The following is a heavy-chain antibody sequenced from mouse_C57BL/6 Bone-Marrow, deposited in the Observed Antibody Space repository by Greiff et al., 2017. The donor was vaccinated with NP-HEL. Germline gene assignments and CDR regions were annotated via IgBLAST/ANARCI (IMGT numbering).Heavy chain of an antibody. V-gene: IGHV1-55*01. D-gene: IGHD2-4*01. CDR3: AGRSDYYEYDDGVAY. CDR2: IYPGSGST. Sequence: QVQLKQPGAELVKPGASVKMSCKASGYTFTSYWITWVKQRPGQGLEWIGDIYPGSGSTNYNEKFKSKATLTVDTSSSTAYMQLSSLTSEDSAVYDCAGRSDYYEYDDGVAYWGQGTLVTVSA. J-gene: IGHJ3*01. CDR1: GYTFTSYW.